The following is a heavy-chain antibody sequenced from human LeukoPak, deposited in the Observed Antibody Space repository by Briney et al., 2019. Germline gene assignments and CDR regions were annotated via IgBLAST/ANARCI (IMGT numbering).Heavy chain of an antibody. J-gene: IGHJ3*02. CDR1: GYTFTSYA. Sequence: ASVKVSCKASGYTFTSYAMHWVRQAPGQRLEWMGWINAGNGNTKYSQKFQGRVTMTRDTSISTAYMELSRLRSDDTAVYYCASPNTIFGVVIDAFDIRGQGTMVTVSS. CDR3: ASPNTIFGVVIDAFDI. V-gene: IGHV1-3*01. D-gene: IGHD3-3*01. CDR2: INAGNGNT.